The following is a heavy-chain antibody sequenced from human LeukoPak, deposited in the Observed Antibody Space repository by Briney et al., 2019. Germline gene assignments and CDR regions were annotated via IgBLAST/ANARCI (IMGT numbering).Heavy chain of an antibody. J-gene: IGHJ4*02. CDR1: GGSISSHY. V-gene: IGHV4-4*09. Sequence: SETLSLTCTVSGGSISSHYWSWVRQPPGKGLEWIGYIYTSGSTNYNPSLKSRVTISVDTSKNQFSLKLSSVTAADTAVYYCARTSYDSSGYDIGYFDYWGQGTLVTVSS. CDR3: ARTSYDSSGYDIGYFDY. CDR2: IYTSGST. D-gene: IGHD3-22*01.